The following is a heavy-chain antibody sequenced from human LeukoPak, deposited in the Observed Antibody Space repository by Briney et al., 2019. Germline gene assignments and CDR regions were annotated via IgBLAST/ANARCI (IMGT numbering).Heavy chain of an antibody. CDR1: GFTFSSYA. J-gene: IGHJ4*02. CDR2: ISGSGGST. Sequence: GGSLRHSSAASGFTFSSYAISWVRQAPGKGLEWVSAISGSGGSTYYADSVKGRFTISRDNAKNSLFLQMNSLRGEDTAVYYCAREGSQSLTFDYWGQGTLVTVSS. CDR3: AREGSQSLTFDY. V-gene: IGHV3-23*01.